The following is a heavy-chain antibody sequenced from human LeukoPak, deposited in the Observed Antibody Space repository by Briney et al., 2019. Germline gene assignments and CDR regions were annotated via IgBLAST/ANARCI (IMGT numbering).Heavy chain of an antibody. D-gene: IGHD6-13*01. Sequence: SVKVSCKASGGTFSSYAISWVRQAPGQGLEWMGGIIPIFGTANYAQKFQGRVTITADKSTRTAYMELSSLRAEDTAVYYCARDVTAAGMIDYWGQGTLVTVSS. V-gene: IGHV1-69*06. CDR3: ARDVTAAGMIDY. CDR2: IIPIFGTA. J-gene: IGHJ4*02. CDR1: GGTFSSYA.